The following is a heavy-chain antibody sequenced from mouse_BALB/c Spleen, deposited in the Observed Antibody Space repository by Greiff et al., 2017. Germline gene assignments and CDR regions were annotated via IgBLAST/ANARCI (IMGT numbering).Heavy chain of an antibody. V-gene: IGHV5-9-4*01. D-gene: IGHD2-3*01. CDR1: GFTFSSYA. J-gene: IGHJ2*01. CDR2: ISSGGSYT. Sequence: EVQGVESGGGLVKPGGSLKLSCAASGFTFSSYAMSWVRQSPEKRLEWVAEISSGGSYTYYPDTVTGRFTISRDNAKNTLYLEMSSLRSEDTAMYYCARGGDGYYPFDYWGQGTTLTVSS. CDR3: ARGGDGYYPFDY.